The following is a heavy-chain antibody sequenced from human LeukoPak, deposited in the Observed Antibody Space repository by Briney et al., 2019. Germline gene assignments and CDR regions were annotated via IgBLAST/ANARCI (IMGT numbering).Heavy chain of an antibody. Sequence: GGSLRLSCAAPGFTFSSYAMHWVRQAPGKGLEWVAVIWHDGSNQTYTDSVKGRFTISRDNSKNTLDLHMNSLRAEDTAVYYCARDRGPGGLAGTYYWGLGTLVTVSS. CDR3: ARDRGPGGLAGTYY. CDR2: IWHDGSNQ. CDR1: GFTFSSYA. D-gene: IGHD6-19*01. V-gene: IGHV3-33*01. J-gene: IGHJ4*02.